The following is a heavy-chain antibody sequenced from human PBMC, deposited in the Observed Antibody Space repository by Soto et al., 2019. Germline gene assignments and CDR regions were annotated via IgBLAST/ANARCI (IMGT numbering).Heavy chain of an antibody. CDR3: ARVRVRGVIRLWGDYGMDV. CDR1: GFTFSDYY. D-gene: IGHD3-10*01. V-gene: IGHV3-11*01. Sequence: PGGSLRLSCAASGFTFSDYYMSWIRQAPGKGLEWVSYTSSSGSTIYYADSVKGRFTISRDNAKNSLYLQMNSLRAEDTAVYYCARVRVRGVIRLWGDYGMDVWGQGTTVTVSS. CDR2: TSSSGSTI. J-gene: IGHJ6*02.